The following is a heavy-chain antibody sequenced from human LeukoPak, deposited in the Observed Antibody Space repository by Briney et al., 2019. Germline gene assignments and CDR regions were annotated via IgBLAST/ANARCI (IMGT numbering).Heavy chain of an antibody. J-gene: IGHJ4*02. V-gene: IGHV4-39*07. CDR3: ARGGTMTTVTVDPPDH. CDR1: GGSISSSSYY. D-gene: IGHD4-17*01. CDR2: IYYSGST. Sequence: SETLSLTCTVSGGSISSSSYYWGWIRQPPGKGLEWIGSIYYSGSTYYNPSLKSRVTISVDTSKSQFSLKLSSVTAADTAVYYCARGGTMTTVTVDPPDHWGQGTLVTVSS.